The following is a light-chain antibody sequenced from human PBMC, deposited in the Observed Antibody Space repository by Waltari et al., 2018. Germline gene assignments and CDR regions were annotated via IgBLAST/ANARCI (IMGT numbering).Light chain of an antibody. J-gene: IGKJ4*01. CDR1: QRIRST. CDR2: DAS. CDR3: QQYNNWPLT. V-gene: IGKV3-15*01. Sequence: EIVMTQSPATLSVSPGERVTLSCRASQRIRSTLAWHQQNPGQAPRLLIYDASTRATGIPARFSGSGSGTEFTLTISSLQSEDFAVYYCQQYNNWPLTFGGGTKVEIK.